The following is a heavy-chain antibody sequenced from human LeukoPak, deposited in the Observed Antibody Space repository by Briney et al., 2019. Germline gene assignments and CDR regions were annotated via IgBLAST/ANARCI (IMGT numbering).Heavy chain of an antibody. CDR1: GGTFSSYA. J-gene: IGHJ4*02. CDR3: ARAENYYDSSGYYLPLGY. CDR2: IIPIFGTA. Sequence: SVKVSCKASGGTFSSYAISWVRQAPGQGLEWMGGIIPIFGTANYAQKFQGRVTITTDESTSTAYMELSSLRSEDTAVYYCARAENYYDSSGYYLPLGYWGRGTLVTVSS. D-gene: IGHD3-22*01. V-gene: IGHV1-69*05.